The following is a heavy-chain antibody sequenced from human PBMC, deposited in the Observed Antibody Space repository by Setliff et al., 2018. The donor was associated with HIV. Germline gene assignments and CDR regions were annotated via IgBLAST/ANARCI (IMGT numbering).Heavy chain of an antibody. CDR2: INTNTGSP. CDR3: ARTLTGYSAHDAFDI. D-gene: IGHD3-9*01. V-gene: IGHV7-4-1*02. Sequence: ASVKVSCKASGYTFTSYAMNWVRQAPGQGLEWMGWINTNTGSPTYAQGFTGRFVFSLDTSVSTAYLQISSLKAEDTAVHYCARTLTGYSAHDAFDIWGQGTMVTVSS. J-gene: IGHJ3*02. CDR1: GYTFTSYA.